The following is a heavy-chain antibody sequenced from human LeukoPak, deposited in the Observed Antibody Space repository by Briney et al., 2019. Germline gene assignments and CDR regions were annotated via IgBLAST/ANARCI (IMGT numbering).Heavy chain of an antibody. D-gene: IGHD3-10*01. Sequence: GGSLRLSCAGSGFTLSNSWMGWIRNAPGKGLEWVANINPSGSDKYYVDSAEGRFTVSKDNTKKSVYLQMNSLRVEDTGIYYGGRWGVKAGLDSWGQGTLVSVSA. CDR3: GRWGVKAGLDS. J-gene: IGHJ5*01. CDR2: INPSGSDK. CDR1: GFTLSNSW. V-gene: IGHV3-7*01.